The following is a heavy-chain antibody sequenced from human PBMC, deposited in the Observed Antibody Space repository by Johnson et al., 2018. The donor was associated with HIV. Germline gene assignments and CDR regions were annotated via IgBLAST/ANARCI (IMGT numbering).Heavy chain of an antibody. J-gene: IGHJ3*02. CDR2: IRYDGSNK. D-gene: IGHD6-6*01. Sequence: QVQLVESGGGVVQPGGSLRLSCAASGFTFSSYAMHWVRQAPGQGLEWVAFIRYDGSNKYYANSVKGRFTISKANSKNTLYLQRNSLRAEDTAVSYCAKELAIAVRPGGAFDIWGQGTVVTVSS. CDR1: GFTFSSYA. CDR3: AKELAIAVRPGGAFDI. V-gene: IGHV3-30*02.